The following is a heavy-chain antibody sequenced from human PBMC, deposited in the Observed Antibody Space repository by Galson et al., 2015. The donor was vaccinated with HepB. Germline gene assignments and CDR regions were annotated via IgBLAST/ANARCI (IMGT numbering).Heavy chain of an antibody. D-gene: IGHD2-2*01. CDR2: INRDGSST. V-gene: IGHV3-74*01. CDR3: ARGIEVVPDASGMDV. CDR1: GFTFRSHW. J-gene: IGHJ6*02. Sequence: SLRLSCAASGFTFRSHWMHWVRQAPGKGLVWVSRINRDGSSTNYADSVKGRFAISRGNAKNTLYLQMSSLRAEGTAVYYCARGIEVVPDASGMDVWGQGTTVTVYS.